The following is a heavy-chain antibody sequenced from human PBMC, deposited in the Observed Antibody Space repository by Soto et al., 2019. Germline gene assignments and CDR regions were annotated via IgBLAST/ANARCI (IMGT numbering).Heavy chain of an antibody. CDR3: ARDSHYYDSSGYLPRGLDAFDI. Sequence: KPSETLSLTCTVSGGSISSGGYYWSWIRQHPGKGLEWIGYIYYSGSTYYNPSLKSRVTISVDTSKNQFSLKLSSVTAADTAVYYCARDSHYYDSSGYLPRGLDAFDIWGQGTMVTVSS. CDR2: IYYSGST. CDR1: GGSISSGGYY. J-gene: IGHJ3*02. D-gene: IGHD3-22*01. V-gene: IGHV4-31*03.